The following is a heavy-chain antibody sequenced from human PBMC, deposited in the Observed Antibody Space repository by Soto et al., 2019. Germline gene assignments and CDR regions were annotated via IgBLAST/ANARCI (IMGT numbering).Heavy chain of an antibody. CDR3: ARVRIVISGNSGYYYYGMDV. Sequence: RASVEVSCKASGGTFSSYAISWVRQAPGQGLEWMGGIIPIFGTANYAQKFQGRVTITADESTSTAYMELSSLRSEDTAVYYCARVRIVISGNSGYYYYGMDVWGQGTTVTVSS. CDR1: GGTFSSYA. CDR2: IIPIFGTA. V-gene: IGHV1-69*13. D-gene: IGHD2-21*01. J-gene: IGHJ6*02.